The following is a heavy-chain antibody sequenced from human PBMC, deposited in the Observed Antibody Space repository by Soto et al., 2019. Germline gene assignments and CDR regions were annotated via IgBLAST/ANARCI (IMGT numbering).Heavy chain of an antibody. CDR1: GGTFISYA. Sequence: QVQLVQSGAEVKKPGSSVKVSCKASGGTFISYAITWVRQAPGQGLEWMGGVLPIFGTANYAQKFQARVTITAHQSTSTNYMEISSLRSEDTAVYYCARDRGPSSGYYPYWFDPWGQGTLVTVSS. D-gene: IGHD3-22*01. CDR2: VLPIFGTA. CDR3: ARDRGPSSGYYPYWFDP. V-gene: IGHV1-69*12. J-gene: IGHJ5*01.